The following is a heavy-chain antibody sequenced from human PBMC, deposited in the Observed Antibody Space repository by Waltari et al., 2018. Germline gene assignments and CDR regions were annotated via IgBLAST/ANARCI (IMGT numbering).Heavy chain of an antibody. V-gene: IGHV4-59*01. D-gene: IGHD4-17*01. Sequence: QVQLQESGPGLVKPSETLSLTCTVSGGSISSYYWSWIRQPPGKGLEWIGDIYYSGRTNYNPSLKSRVTIAVDTSKNQFSLKLSSVTAADTAVYYCARGAVNYYYYMDVWGKGTTVTVSS. CDR2: IYYSGRT. CDR1: GGSISSYY. J-gene: IGHJ6*03. CDR3: ARGAVNYYYYMDV.